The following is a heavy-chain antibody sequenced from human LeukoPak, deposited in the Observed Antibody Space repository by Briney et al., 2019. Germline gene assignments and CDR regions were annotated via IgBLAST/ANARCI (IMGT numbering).Heavy chain of an antibody. CDR1: GGSISSGSYY. CDR2: IYTSGST. V-gene: IGHV4-61*02. J-gene: IGHJ6*03. CDR3: ARERGVVVPAAIYYYYYMDV. Sequence: SETLSLTCTVSGGSISSGSYYWSWIRQPAGKGLEWIGRIYTSGSTNYNPSLKSRVTISVDTSKNQFSLKLSSVTAADTAVYYCARERGVVVPAAIYYYYYMDVWGKGTTVTVSS. D-gene: IGHD2-2*01.